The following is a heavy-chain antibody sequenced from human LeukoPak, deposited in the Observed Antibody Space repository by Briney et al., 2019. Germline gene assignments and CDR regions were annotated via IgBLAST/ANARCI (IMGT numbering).Heavy chain of an antibody. Sequence: SGTLSLTCTVSGGSSSSHYWNWIRQPPGKSLQWIGYASDDGRTHFNPSLESRATISVDTSKNQFSLKLTSVTAADTALYYCAREGPYDFWFTFNIWGQGTMVTVSS. J-gene: IGHJ3*02. D-gene: IGHD3-3*01. CDR2: ASDDGRT. CDR3: AREGPYDFWFTFNI. V-gene: IGHV4-59*11. CDR1: GGSSSSHY.